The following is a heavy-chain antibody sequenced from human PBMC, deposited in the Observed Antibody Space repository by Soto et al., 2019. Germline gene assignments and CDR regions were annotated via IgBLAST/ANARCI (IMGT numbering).Heavy chain of an antibody. CDR2: INHRGST. V-gene: IGHV4-34*01. D-gene: IGHD1-7*01. J-gene: IGHJ4*02. Sequence: SETLSLTCAVYGGSFSGYYWSWIRQPPGKGLEWIGEINHRGSTNYNPSLKSRVTLSVDTSKNQISLKLSSVTVADTAVYYCARFGRPGTLPYWGQGNMVTVSS. CDR1: GGSFSGYY. CDR3: ARFGRPGTLPY.